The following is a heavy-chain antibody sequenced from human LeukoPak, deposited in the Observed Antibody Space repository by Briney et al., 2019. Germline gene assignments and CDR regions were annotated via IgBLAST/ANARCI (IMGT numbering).Heavy chain of an antibody. J-gene: IGHJ4*02. CDR3: ARECLRGGGDCYSIGFDY. V-gene: IGHV1-69*05. Sequence: GSSVKVSCKASGGTFSSYAISWVRQAPGQGLEWMGGIIPILGTANYAQKFQGRVTITTDESTSTAYMELSSLRSEDTAVYYCARECLRGGGDCYSIGFDYWGQGTLVTVSS. CDR2: IIPILGTA. CDR1: GGTFSSYA. D-gene: IGHD2-21*02.